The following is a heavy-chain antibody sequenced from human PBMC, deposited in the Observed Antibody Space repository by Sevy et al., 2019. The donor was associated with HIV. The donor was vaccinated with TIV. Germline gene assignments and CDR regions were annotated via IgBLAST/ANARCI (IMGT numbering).Heavy chain of an antibody. Sequence: SETLSLSCTVSGGSMTSYYWSWIRQPPGKGLEWIGYIYYSGSTNYNPSLKSRVTMSVDTSKNQFSLTLISVGAADTAGYNCARSVGMGNYFDYWGQGALVTVSS. J-gene: IGHJ4*02. V-gene: IGHV4-59*13. CDR2: IYYSGST. D-gene: IGHD2-21*01. CDR3: ARSVGMGNYFDY. CDR1: GGSMTSYY.